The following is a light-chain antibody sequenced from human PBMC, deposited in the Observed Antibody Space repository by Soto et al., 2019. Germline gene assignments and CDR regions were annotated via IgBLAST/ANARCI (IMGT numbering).Light chain of an antibody. CDR2: AAS. CDR1: QNIDHH. J-gene: IGKJ1*01. CDR3: QQSYSTTWT. Sequence: DIQMTQSPSSLSASVGDRVTITCRASQNIDHHLNWYQHKPGRAPKLLMDAASRMQSGVPSRFSGSGTGTEFTLIINSLQPEDFATYYCQQSYSTTWTFGQGTRVAVK. V-gene: IGKV1-39*01.